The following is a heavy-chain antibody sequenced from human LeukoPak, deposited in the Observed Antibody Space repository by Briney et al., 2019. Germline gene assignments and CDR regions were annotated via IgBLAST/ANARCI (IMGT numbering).Heavy chain of an antibody. CDR3: ARERSNGGLRLDF. Sequence: VSVKVSCKASGYTFTDYYMHWVRQAPGQGLEWMGWINPNSGVTNYAQNFQGRVTMTRDTSISTAYMELTWLSSDDTAVYYCARERSNGGLRLDFWGQGTLVTASS. V-gene: IGHV1-2*02. J-gene: IGHJ4*02. D-gene: IGHD3-16*01. CDR1: GYTFTDYY. CDR2: INPNSGVT.